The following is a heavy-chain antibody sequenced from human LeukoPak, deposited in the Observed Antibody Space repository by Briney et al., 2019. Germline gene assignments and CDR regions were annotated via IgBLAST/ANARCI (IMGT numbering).Heavy chain of an antibody. CDR1: DGSISNYY. J-gene: IGHJ4*02. CDR2: IYTSGST. V-gene: IGHV4-4*07. D-gene: IGHD6-6*01. Sequence: SETLSLTCTVSDGSISNYYWSWIRQPAGKGLEWIGRIYTSGSTNYNPSLKSRVTMSVDTSKNQFSLKLSSVTAADTAVYYCARESYSSSYLFDYWGQGTLVTVSS. CDR3: ARESYSSSYLFDY.